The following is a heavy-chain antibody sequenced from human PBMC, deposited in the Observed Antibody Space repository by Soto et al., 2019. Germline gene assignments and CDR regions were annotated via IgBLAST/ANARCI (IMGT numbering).Heavy chain of an antibody. CDR2: ISGSGGST. Sequence: GGSLRLSCAASGFTFSSYAMSWVRQAPGEGLEWVSGISGSGGSTYYADSVKGRFTISRDNSKNTLYLQMNSLRAEDTAVYYCAKDPRSSGLKGWFDPWGQGTQVTVSS. CDR3: AKDPRSSGLKGWFDP. D-gene: IGHD6-19*01. V-gene: IGHV3-23*01. CDR1: GFTFSSYA. J-gene: IGHJ5*02.